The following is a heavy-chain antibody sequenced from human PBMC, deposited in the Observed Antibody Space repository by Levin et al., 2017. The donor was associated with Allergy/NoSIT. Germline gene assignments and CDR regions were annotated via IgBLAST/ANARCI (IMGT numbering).Heavy chain of an antibody. J-gene: IGHJ3*01. V-gene: IGHV4-39*01. CDR2: IYYSGTT. D-gene: IGHD1-26*01. CDR3: ARRIGESSYAFDA. Sequence: SETLSLTCTVSGFSISSTYYYWGWIRHPPGKGLEWIVSIYYSGTTYFNPSLKSRVTISVDTSKNQFSLRMTPVTAADVAEYYCARRIGESSYAFDAWGQGTMVIVSS. CDR1: GFSISSTYYY.